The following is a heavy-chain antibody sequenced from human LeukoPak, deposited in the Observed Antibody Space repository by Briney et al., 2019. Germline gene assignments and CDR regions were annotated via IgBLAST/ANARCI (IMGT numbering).Heavy chain of an antibody. D-gene: IGHD4-17*01. CDR1: GFTFSSYA. J-gene: IGHJ4*02. Sequence: GGSLRLSCAASGFTFSSYAMTWVRQAPGKGLEWVSTISGSGGSTYYADSVKGRFTIYRDNSKNTLYLQMNSLGAEDTAVYYCARDRYGDYDFDYWGQGTLVTVSS. CDR2: ISGSGGST. V-gene: IGHV3-23*01. CDR3: ARDRYGDYDFDY.